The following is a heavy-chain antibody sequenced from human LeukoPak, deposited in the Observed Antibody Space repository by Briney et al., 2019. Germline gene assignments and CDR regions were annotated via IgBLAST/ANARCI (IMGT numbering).Heavy chain of an antibody. J-gene: IGHJ4*02. Sequence: GGSLRLSCAASGFTFDDYAMHWVRQAPGKGLEWVSGISWNSGSIGYADSVKGRFTISRDNAKNSLYLQMNSLRAEDTAVYYCAREPYSGSYLDWGQGTLVTVSS. CDR1: GFTFDDYA. V-gene: IGHV3-9*01. CDR3: AREPYSGSYLD. D-gene: IGHD1-26*01. CDR2: ISWNSGSI.